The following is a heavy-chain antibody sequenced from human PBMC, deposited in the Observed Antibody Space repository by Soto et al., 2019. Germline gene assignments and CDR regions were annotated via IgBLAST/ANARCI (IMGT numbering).Heavy chain of an antibody. J-gene: IGHJ4*02. D-gene: IGHD2-2*02. CDR3: AREQGGSSTSCYKATCGYFDY. CDR1: GFTFSDYS. CDR2: ISSSGGFI. V-gene: IGHV3-21*01. Sequence: EVQLVESGGGLVKPGGSLRLSCEASGFTFSDYSMNWVRQAPGKGLEWVSSISSSGGFIYYADSVEGRFTISRDNARNSVYLQMNSLRAEDTAVYYCAREQGGSSTSCYKATCGYFDYWGQGTLVTGSS.